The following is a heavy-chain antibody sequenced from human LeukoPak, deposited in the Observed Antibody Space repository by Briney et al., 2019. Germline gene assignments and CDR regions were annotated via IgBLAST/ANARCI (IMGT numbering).Heavy chain of an antibody. J-gene: IGHJ4*02. CDR2: IDPSDSYT. D-gene: IGHD3-9*01. CDR1: GYIFTSYW. Sequence: GGSLQISWQGSGYIFTSYWIGGVRQLPGKGREGMGRIDPSDSYTNYSPSFQGHVPISADKSISTAYLQWSSLKASDTAMYYCAIAYIDYDILTGYGDYWGQGTLVTVSS. CDR3: AIAYIDYDILTGYGDY. V-gene: IGHV5-10-1*01.